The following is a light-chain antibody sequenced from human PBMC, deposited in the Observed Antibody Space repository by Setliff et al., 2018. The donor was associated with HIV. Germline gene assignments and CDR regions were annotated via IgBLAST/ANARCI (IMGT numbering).Light chain of an antibody. J-gene: IGLJ2*01. CDR3: QAWDSRTAV. CDR1: KLGDRY. V-gene: IGLV3-1*01. Sequence: SYELTQPPSVSVSPGQTASITCSGQKLGDRYVSWYQQKPRQSPVLVMYQDIKRPSGIPERFSGSNSGNRATLTISGTQAMDEADYYCQAWDSRTAVFGGGTKVTVL. CDR2: QDI.